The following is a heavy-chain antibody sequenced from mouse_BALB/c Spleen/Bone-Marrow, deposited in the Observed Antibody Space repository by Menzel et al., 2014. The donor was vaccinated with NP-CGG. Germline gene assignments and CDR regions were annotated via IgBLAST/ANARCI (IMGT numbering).Heavy chain of an antibody. V-gene: IGHV1-74*01. J-gene: IGHJ4*01. Sequence: QVQLQQSGAELVKPGAPVKLSCKASGYTFTSYWMNWVKQRPGRGLEWIGRIDPSDSETHYNQKFKEKATLTVDKSSSTAYIQLSSLTSEDSAVYYCTRALGDGYYYAMDYWGQGTSVTVSS. CDR2: IDPSDSET. D-gene: IGHD2-3*01. CDR1: GYTFTSYW. CDR3: TRALGDGYYYAMDY.